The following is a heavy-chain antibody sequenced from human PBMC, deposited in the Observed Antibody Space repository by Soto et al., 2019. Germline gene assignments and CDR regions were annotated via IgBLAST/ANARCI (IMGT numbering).Heavy chain of an antibody. D-gene: IGHD3-10*01. CDR2: ISASTSFI. V-gene: IGHV3-21*04. CDR1: GFTFSTFS. CDR3: ATFTRYGSGSYYYYYYGMDV. J-gene: IGHJ6*02. Sequence: GGSLRLSCAASGFTFSTFSMNWVRQAPDKGLEWVSSISASTSFIYYADSVKGRSTIYRDNAKNSLYLQMNSLRAEDTAVYYCATFTRYGSGSYYYYYYGMDVWGQGTTVTVSS.